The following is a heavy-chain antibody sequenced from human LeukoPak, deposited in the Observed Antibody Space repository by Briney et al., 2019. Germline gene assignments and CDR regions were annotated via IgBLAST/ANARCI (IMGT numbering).Heavy chain of an antibody. CDR2: IYYSGST. D-gene: IGHD3-3*01. J-gene: IGHJ5*02. Sequence: SETLSLTCTVSGGSIRSYYWSWIRQPPGKGLEWIGYIYYSGSTNYNPSLKSRVTISVDTSKNQFSLKLSSVTAADTAVYYCARDRGNNDFWSGGWFDPWGRGTLVTVSS. V-gene: IGHV4-59*01. CDR1: GGSIRSYY. CDR3: ARDRGNNDFWSGGWFDP.